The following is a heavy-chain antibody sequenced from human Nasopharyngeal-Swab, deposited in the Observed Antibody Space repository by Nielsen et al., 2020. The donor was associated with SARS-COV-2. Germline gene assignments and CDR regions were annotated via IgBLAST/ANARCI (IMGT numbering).Heavy chain of an antibody. CDR2: ISAYNGNT. D-gene: IGHD3-16*02. J-gene: IGHJ5*02. CDR3: ARALDYVWGSYRHNWFDP. V-gene: IGHV1-18*01. CDR1: GYTFTSYG. Sequence: ASVKVSCKASGYTFTSYGISWVRQAPGQGLEWMGWISAYNGNTNYAQKLQGRVTMTTDTSTSTAYMELRNLRSDDTAVYYCARALDYVWGSYRHNWFDPWGQGTLVTVSS.